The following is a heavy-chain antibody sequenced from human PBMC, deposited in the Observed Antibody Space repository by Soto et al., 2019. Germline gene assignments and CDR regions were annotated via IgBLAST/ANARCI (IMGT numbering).Heavy chain of an antibody. V-gene: IGHV4-30-4*01. CDR2: IYYSGNT. J-gene: IGHJ5*02. CDR3: ARLNPPSNFSTWGGWFDP. D-gene: IGHD3-10*01. CDR1: GGSISSGYYY. Sequence: QVQLQESGPGLVKPSQTLSLTCTVSGGSISSGYYYWSWIRQPPGKGLESIGHIYYSGNTYFNPSLKRRLSISVDTSKNHFSLRLSSVTAADTAVYYCARLNPPSNFSTWGGWFDPWGQGTLVTVSS.